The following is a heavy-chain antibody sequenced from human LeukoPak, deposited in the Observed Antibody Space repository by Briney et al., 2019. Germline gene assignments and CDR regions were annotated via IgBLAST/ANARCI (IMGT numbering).Heavy chain of an antibody. Sequence: GGSLRLSCAASGFTFDDYAMHWVRQAPGKGLEWVSLISWDGGSTYYADSVKGRFTISRDNSKNSLYLQMNSLRAEDTALYYCAKDMAAYYYASGNIDYWGQGTLVTASS. J-gene: IGHJ4*02. CDR1: GFTFDDYA. CDR3: AKDMAAYYYASGNIDY. V-gene: IGHV3-43D*03. D-gene: IGHD3-10*01. CDR2: ISWDGGST.